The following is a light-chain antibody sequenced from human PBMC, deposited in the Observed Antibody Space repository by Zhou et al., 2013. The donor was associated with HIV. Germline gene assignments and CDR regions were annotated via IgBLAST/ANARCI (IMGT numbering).Light chain of an antibody. Sequence: DIQLTQSPSFLSASVGDRVTITCRASQGISSYLAWYQQKPGKAPKLLIYAASTLQSGVPSRFSGSGSGTEFTLTISSLQPEDFATYYCLQDYNYPPTFGQGTKVE. CDR1: QGISSY. V-gene: IGKV1-9*01. J-gene: IGKJ1*01. CDR2: AAS. CDR3: LQDYNYPPT.